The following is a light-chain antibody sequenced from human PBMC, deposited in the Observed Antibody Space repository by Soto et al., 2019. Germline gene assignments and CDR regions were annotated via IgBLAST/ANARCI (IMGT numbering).Light chain of an antibody. V-gene: IGLV1-36*01. CDR3: STWDDSLNGPV. J-gene: IGLJ3*02. CDR1: SSNIGHND. Sequence: QSVLTQPPSVSKAPRQRVTISCSGSSSNIGHNDVNWYQQLPGKPPKLVIYYDDLLPSGVSDRFSGSKSGTSASLAISGLRSEHEADYFCSTWDDSLNGPVFGGGTKLTVL. CDR2: YDD.